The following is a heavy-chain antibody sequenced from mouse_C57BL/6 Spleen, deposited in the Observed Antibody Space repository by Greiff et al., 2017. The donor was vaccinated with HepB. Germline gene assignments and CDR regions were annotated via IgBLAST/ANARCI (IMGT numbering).Heavy chain of an antibody. CDR3: SRHEDYYGSSRGFDY. D-gene: IGHD1-1*01. CDR1: GYTFTEYT. Sequence: QVHVKQSGAELVKPGASVKLSCKASGYTFTEYTIHWVKQRSGQGLEWIGWFYPGSGSIKYNEKFKDKATLTADKSSSTVYMELSRLTSEDSAVYFCSRHEDYYGSSRGFDYWGQGTTLTVSS. J-gene: IGHJ2*01. V-gene: IGHV1-62-2*01. CDR2: FYPGSGSI.